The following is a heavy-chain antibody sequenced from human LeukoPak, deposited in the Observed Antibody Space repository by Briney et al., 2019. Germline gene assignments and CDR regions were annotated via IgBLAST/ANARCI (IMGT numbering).Heavy chain of an antibody. CDR2: MNPRSGNT. Sequence: ASVKVSCKASGYTFTNNDISWVRQAAGQGLEWMGWMNPRSGNTGYAQKFQGRVTMTRDTSITTAYMELSALRSEDTAVCYCAKVVSGGHHDYWGQGTLVTVSS. V-gene: IGHV1-8*01. CDR1: GYTFTNND. CDR3: AKVVSGGHHDY. D-gene: IGHD2-15*01. J-gene: IGHJ4*02.